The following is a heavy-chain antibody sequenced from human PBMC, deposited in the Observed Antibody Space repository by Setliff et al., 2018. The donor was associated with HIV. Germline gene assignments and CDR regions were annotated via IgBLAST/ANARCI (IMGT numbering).Heavy chain of an antibody. CDR2: IYYSGNP. Sequence: SETLSLTCTVSGGSISSGYYYWSWIRQHPGKCLEWIGYIYYSGNPFYNPSLRSRVTISLDTSTNQFSLKLSSVTAADTSVYYCARGFDYAQRPPLYYFDYWCQGTLVTVSS. CDR1: GGSISSGYYY. D-gene: IGHD2-2*01. V-gene: IGHV4-31*03. J-gene: IGHJ4*02. CDR3: ARGFDYAQRPPLYYFDY.